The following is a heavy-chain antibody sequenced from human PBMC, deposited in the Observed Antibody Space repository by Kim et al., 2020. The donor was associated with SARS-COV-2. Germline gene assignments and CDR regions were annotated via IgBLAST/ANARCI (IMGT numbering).Heavy chain of an antibody. Sequence: GGSLRLSCAASGFTFSTYSMNWVRQAPGKGLEGVSSISSSSSYIYYADSVKGRFTISRDNSKNSLYLQMNSLRAEDTAVYYCATDRRIVGATPDYWGQGTLVTVSS. CDR1: GFTFSTYS. J-gene: IGHJ4*02. CDR3: ATDRRIVGATPDY. V-gene: IGHV3-21*01. D-gene: IGHD1-26*01. CDR2: ISSSSSYI.